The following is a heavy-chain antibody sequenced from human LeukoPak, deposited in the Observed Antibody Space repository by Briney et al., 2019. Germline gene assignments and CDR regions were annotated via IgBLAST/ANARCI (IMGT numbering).Heavy chain of an antibody. J-gene: IGHJ5*02. V-gene: IGHV3-23*01. Sequence: GGTLRLSCAASGFTFSSYGMSWVRQAPGKGLEWVSAISGSGGSTYYADSVKGRFTISRDNSKNTLYLQMNSLRAEDTAVYYCAKGGSSGWYLNWFDPWGQGTLVTVSS. CDR3: AKGGSSGWYLNWFDP. CDR1: GFTFSSYG. CDR2: ISGSGGST. D-gene: IGHD6-19*01.